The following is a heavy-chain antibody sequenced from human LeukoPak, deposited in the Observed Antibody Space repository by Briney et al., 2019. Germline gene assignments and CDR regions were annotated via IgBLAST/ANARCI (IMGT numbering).Heavy chain of an antibody. V-gene: IGHV3-48*04. CDR1: EFSVGSNY. CDR3: ARLYSGYGGYFDY. CDR2: ISSSGSTI. Sequence: GGSLRLSCAASEFSVGSNYMTWVRQAPGKGLEWVSYISSSGSTIYYADSVKGRFTISRDNAKNSLYLQMNSLRAEDTAVYYCARLYSGYGGYFDYWGQGTLVTVSS. D-gene: IGHD5-12*01. J-gene: IGHJ4*02.